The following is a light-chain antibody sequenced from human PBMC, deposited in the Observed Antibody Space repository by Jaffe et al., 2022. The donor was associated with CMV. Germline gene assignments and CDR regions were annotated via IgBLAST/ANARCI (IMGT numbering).Light chain of an antibody. CDR3: MQAAHFPPT. Sequence: EIVMTQTPLSSPVTLGQPASISCRSSESLVHRDGNTYLTWLHQRPGQPPRLLIYQIANRFSGVPDRFSGGGAGTDFTLRISRVEAEDVGIYYCMQAAHFPPTFGQGTKLEIK. J-gene: IGKJ2*01. CDR2: QIA. CDR1: ESLVHRDGNTY. V-gene: IGKV2-24*01.